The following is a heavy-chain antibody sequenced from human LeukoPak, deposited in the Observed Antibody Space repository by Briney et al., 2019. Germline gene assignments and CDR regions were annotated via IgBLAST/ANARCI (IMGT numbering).Heavy chain of an antibody. CDR1: GFTFGNYA. J-gene: IGHJ4*02. Sequence: PGGSLRLSCAASGFTFGNYAMTWVRQAPGKGLEWVANIKQDGSEKYYVDSVKGRFTISRDNAKNSLYLQMNSLRAEDTAVYYCARAIDYGTYYFDYWGQGTLVTVSS. D-gene: IGHD3-16*01. V-gene: IGHV3-7*01. CDR3: ARAIDYGTYYFDY. CDR2: IKQDGSEK.